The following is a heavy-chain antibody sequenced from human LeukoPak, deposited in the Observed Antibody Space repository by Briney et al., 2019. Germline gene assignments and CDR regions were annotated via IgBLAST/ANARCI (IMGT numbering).Heavy chain of an antibody. D-gene: IGHD3-10*01. CDR3: AKGAPYYYGSGSRSTYDY. V-gene: IGHV3-23*01. CDR1: GFTFSSYA. Sequence: PGGSLRLSCAASGFTFSSYAMSWVRQAPGKGLEWVSAISGSGGSTYYADSMKGRFTISRDNSKNTLYLQMNSLRAEDTAVYYCAKGAPYYYGSGSRSTYDYWGQGTLVTVSS. J-gene: IGHJ4*02. CDR2: ISGSGGST.